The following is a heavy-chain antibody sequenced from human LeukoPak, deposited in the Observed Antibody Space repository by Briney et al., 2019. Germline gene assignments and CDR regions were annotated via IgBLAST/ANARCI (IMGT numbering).Heavy chain of an antibody. CDR3: ARPLISTAMAFDY. D-gene: IGHD5-18*01. Sequence: PGEPLKISCKGSGYSFTSYWIGWVRQMPGKGLEWMGIIYPGDSDTRYSPSFQGQVTISADKSISTAYLQWSSLKTSDTAMYYCARPLISTAMAFDYWGQGTLVTVSS. J-gene: IGHJ4*02. CDR1: GYSFTSYW. CDR2: IYPGDSDT. V-gene: IGHV5-51*01.